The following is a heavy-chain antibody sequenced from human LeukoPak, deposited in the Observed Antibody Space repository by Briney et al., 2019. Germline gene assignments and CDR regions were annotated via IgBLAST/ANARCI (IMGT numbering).Heavy chain of an antibody. D-gene: IGHD6-6*01. J-gene: IGHJ4*02. V-gene: IGHV5-51*01. CDR3: ARQGEYSSSYYFDY. Sequence: GESLKISCKGSGYPFTTYWIGWVRQMPGKGLEWMGIIYPGDSDPRYSPSFQGQVTISADTSISTAYLQWSSLKASDTAMYYCARQGEYSSSYYFDYWGQGTLVTVSS. CDR1: GYPFTTYW. CDR2: IYPGDSDP.